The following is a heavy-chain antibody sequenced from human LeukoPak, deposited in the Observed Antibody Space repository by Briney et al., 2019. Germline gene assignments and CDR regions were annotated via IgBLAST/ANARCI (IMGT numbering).Heavy chain of an antibody. CDR3: ARGSTYYDSSGQVPFDY. CDR2: ISYDGNNK. D-gene: IGHD3-22*01. V-gene: IGHV3-30-3*01. CDR1: GFTFSSYA. J-gene: IGHJ4*02. Sequence: GRSLRLSCAASGFTFSSYAMHWVRQAPGKGLEWVAVISYDGNNKYYADSVKGRFTISRDNSKNTLYLQMNSLRAEDTAVYYCARGSTYYDSSGQVPFDYWGQGTLVTVSS.